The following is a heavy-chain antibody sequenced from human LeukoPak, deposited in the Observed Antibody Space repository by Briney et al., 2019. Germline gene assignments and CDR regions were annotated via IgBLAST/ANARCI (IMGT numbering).Heavy chain of an antibody. D-gene: IGHD3-10*01. CDR2: IYPVDSDT. CDR1: GYSFTSYW. V-gene: IGHV5-51*03. J-gene: IGHJ4*02. Sequence: NPGESLKISCKVSGYSFTSYWIGWVRQMPGKGLEWMGIIYPVDSDTRYSPALQRQVTISADKSISTAYLQWSSLQASDTAMYYCARRGGPLDYWGEGTLVTVSS. CDR3: ARRGGPLDY.